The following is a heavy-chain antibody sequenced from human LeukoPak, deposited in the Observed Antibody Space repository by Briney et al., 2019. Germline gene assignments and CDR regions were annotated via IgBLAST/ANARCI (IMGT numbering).Heavy chain of an antibody. D-gene: IGHD3-10*01. Sequence: PGGSLRLSCAASGFTFSSYAMHWVRQAPGKGLEWVAVISYDGSNKYYADSVKGRFTISRDNSKNTLYLQMNSLRAEDTAVYYCARDRFGESHPFDYWGQGTLVTVSS. CDR1: GFTFSSYA. CDR3: ARDRFGESHPFDY. V-gene: IGHV3-30-3*01. J-gene: IGHJ4*02. CDR2: ISYDGSNK.